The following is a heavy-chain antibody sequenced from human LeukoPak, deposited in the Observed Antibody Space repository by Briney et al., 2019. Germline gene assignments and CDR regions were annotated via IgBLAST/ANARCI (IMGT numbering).Heavy chain of an antibody. J-gene: IGHJ4*02. CDR3: ATDGGSSWYYFDY. CDR1: GGSISTTTYY. V-gene: IGHV4-39*07. D-gene: IGHD6-13*01. CDR2: LYYSGST. Sequence: PSETLSLTCTVSGGSISTTTYYWAWMRQPPGKGLEWIGTLYYSGSTYYNPSLKSRVTISVDTSKNQFSLKLSSVTAADTAVYYCATDGGSSWYYFDYWGQGTLVTDPS.